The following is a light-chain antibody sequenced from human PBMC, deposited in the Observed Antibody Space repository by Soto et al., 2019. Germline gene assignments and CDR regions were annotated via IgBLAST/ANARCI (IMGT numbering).Light chain of an antibody. CDR3: QHDNSYPWT. V-gene: IGKV1-5*01. J-gene: IGKJ1*01. CDR1: QTISNW. Sequence: DIQMTQSPSTLSASIGDRVTITCRASQTISNWLAWYQQKPGKAPNLLIYHASNLETGVPSRFSGSAFGTEFTLTISSLQPDDFATYYCQHDNSYPWTFGQGTKV. CDR2: HAS.